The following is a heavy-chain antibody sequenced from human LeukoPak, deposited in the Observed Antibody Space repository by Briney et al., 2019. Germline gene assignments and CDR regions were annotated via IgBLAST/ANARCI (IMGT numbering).Heavy chain of an antibody. V-gene: IGHV1-8*01. CDR3: ARGVQNYDFWSGYYTGIDYYGMDV. J-gene: IGHJ6*02. CDR1: GYTFTSYD. D-gene: IGHD3-3*01. CDR2: MNPNSGNT. Sequence: GASVKVSCKASGYTFTSYDINWVRQATGQGLEWMGWMNPNSGNTGYSQKFQGRVTMTRNTSIRTAYMELRRLRSEDTAVYYCARGVQNYDFWSGYYTGIDYYGMDVWGQGTTVTVSS.